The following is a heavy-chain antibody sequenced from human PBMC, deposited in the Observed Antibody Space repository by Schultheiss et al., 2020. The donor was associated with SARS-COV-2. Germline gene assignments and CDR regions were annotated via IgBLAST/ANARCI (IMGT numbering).Heavy chain of an antibody. Sequence: SETLSLTCTVSGGSISSGDYYWGWIRQHPGKGLEWIGYIHYSGSTSYNPSLKSRVSISRDTSTNQFSLRLTSVTAADTAVYYCASRVVVAAGLIDNWGQGSRVTVSS. CDR2: IHYSGST. J-gene: IGHJ4*02. CDR3: ASRVVVAAGLIDN. CDR1: GGSISSGDYY. V-gene: IGHV4-31*03. D-gene: IGHD2-15*01.